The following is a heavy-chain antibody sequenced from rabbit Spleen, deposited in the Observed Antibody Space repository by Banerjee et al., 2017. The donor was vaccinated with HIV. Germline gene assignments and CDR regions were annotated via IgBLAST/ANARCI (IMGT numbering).Heavy chain of an antibody. CDR3: ARDPDGGSSFPMDL. Sequence: QEQLVESGGGLVQPEGSLKLSCTASGFSFSNKAVMCWVRQAPGKGLEWIACINASTGKPVYATWASGRFTISRTSSTTVTLQMTSLTAADTATYFCARDPDGGSSFPMDLWGPGTLVTVS. V-gene: IGHV1S45*01. CDR2: INASTGKP. J-gene: IGHJ6*01. D-gene: IGHD8-1*01. CDR1: GFSFSNKAV.